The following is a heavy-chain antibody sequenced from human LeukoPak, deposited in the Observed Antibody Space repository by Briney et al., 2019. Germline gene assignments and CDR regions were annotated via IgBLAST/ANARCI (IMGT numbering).Heavy chain of an antibody. CDR2: INHSGST. CDR1: GGSFSGYY. D-gene: IGHD1-14*01. CDR3: ARGRGVPKRNHNTGRWFDP. V-gene: IGHV4-34*01. Sequence: PSETLSLTCAVYGGSFSGYYWSWIRQPPGKGLERIGEINHSGSTNYNPSLKSRVTISVDTSKNQYSLKLSSVTAADTAVYYCARGRGVPKRNHNTGRWFDPWGQGTLVTVSS. J-gene: IGHJ5*02.